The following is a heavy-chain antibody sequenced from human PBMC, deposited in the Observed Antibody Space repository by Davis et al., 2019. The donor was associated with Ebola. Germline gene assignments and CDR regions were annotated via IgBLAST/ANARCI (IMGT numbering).Heavy chain of an antibody. V-gene: IGHV4-39*02. CDR2: IYYSGST. CDR3: ARERGIAARRIDY. D-gene: IGHD6-6*01. CDR1: GGSISSSSYY. Sequence: GSLRLSCTVSGGSISSSSYYWGWIRQPPGKGLEWIGSIYYSGSTYYNPSLKSRVTISVDTSKNQFSLKLSSVTAADTAVYYCARERGIAARRIDYWGQGTLVTVSS. J-gene: IGHJ4*02.